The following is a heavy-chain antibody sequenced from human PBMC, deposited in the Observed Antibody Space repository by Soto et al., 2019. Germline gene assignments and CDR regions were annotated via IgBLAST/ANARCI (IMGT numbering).Heavy chain of an antibody. Sequence: SETLSLTCAVYGGSFSGYYWSWIRQPPGKGLEWIGEINHSGSTNYNPSLKSRVTISVDTSKNQFSLKLSSVTAADTAVYYCASQGEYSSSNGWFDPWGQGTLVTVSS. CDR1: GGSFSGYY. J-gene: IGHJ5*02. CDR2: INHSGST. V-gene: IGHV4-34*01. D-gene: IGHD6-6*01. CDR3: ASQGEYSSSNGWFDP.